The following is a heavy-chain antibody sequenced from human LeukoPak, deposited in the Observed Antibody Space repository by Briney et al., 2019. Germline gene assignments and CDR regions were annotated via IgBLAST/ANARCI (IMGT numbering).Heavy chain of an antibody. CDR2: INPKSGGT. J-gene: IGHJ4*02. V-gene: IGHV1-2*04. D-gene: IGHD4-23*01. CDR3: ARDGYGGNSFDY. Sequence: ASVTVSCTASGYTFTGYYLYWVRQAPGQGLEWMGWINPKSGGTNYAQKFQGWVTMTRDTSINTAFMELSRLNSDDTAVYFCARDGYGGNSFDYWGQGTLVTVSS. CDR1: GYTFTGYY.